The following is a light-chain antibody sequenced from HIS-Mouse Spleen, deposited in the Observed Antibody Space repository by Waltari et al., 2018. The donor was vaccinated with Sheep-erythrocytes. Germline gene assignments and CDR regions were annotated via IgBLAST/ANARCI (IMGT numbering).Light chain of an antibody. J-gene: IGKJ2*01. V-gene: IGKV1-39*01. Sequence: DTQMTQSPSSLSASVGDRVTITCRSSQSISSYLNLYQLKPGTAPKRLIYAACSLQSGVPSRFSGSGSGTEFTLTISSLQPEDFATYYCQQSYSTPYTFGQGTKLEIK. CDR3: QQSYSTPYT. CDR1: QSISSY. CDR2: AAC.